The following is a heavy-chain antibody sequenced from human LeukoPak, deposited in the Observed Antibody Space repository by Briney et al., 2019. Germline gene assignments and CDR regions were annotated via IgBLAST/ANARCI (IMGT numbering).Heavy chain of an antibody. CDR2: IYTSGST. V-gene: IGHV4-4*07. CDR3: ATTTLTTSDAFDI. Sequence: SETLSLTCTVSGGSISSYYWSCIGQPAGKGLEWSGRIYTSGSTNYNPSLNSRVTMSVDTSKNQFSLKLSSVTAADTAVYYCATTTLTTSDAFDIWGHGPMVTVSS. CDR1: GGSISSYY. D-gene: IGHD4-11*01. J-gene: IGHJ3*02.